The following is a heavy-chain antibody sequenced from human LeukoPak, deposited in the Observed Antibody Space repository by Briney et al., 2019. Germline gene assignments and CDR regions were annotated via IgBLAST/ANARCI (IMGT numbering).Heavy chain of an antibody. CDR3: ASPYGSASYYLLRCLLDY. D-gene: IGHD3-10*01. J-gene: IGHJ4*02. CDR2: IIPIFGTS. Sequence: SVTVSFKASGCTFSSYAISWVRQAPGQGLEWMGGIIPIFGTSNYPQKFQGRVTITAHESTSTPSMAVSSLRAGCAAVYYCASPYGSASYYLLRCLLDYWGKGTLVTVSS. V-gene: IGHV1-69*13. CDR1: GCTFSSYA.